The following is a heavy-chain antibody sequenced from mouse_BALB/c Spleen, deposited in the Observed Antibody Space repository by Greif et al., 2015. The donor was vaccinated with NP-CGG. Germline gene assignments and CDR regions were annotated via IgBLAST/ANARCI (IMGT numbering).Heavy chain of an antibody. CDR3: TRSPYYGSSLYAMDY. V-gene: IGHV1S81*02. CDR2: INPSNGGT. J-gene: IGHJ4*01. CDR1: GYTFTSYY. D-gene: IGHD1-1*01. Sequence: QVQLQQSGAELVKPGASVKLSCKASGYTFTSYYMYWVKQRPGQGLEWVGEINPSNGGTNFNEKFKSKATLTVDKSSSTAYMQLSSLTSEDSAVYYCTRSPYYGSSLYAMDYWGQGTSVTVSS.